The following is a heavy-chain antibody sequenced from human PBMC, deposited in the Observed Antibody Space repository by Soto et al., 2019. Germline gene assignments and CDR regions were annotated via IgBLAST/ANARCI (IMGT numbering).Heavy chain of an antibody. J-gene: IGHJ4*02. D-gene: IGHD5-18*01. V-gene: IGHV4-59*08. CDR3: ARRYGSCFDY. CDR2: IYYSGST. CDR1: GGSISSYY. Sequence: QVQLQESGPGLVKPSETLSLTCTVSGGSISSYYWSWIRQPPGKGLEWIGYIYYSGSTNYNPSLKRRVTISVDTSNNQFSLNLSSVPAADTALYYCARRYGSCFDYWGQGTLVTVSS.